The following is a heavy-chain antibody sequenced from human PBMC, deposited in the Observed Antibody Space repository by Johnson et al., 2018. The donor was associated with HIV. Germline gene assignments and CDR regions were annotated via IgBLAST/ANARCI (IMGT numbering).Heavy chain of an antibody. V-gene: IGHV3-30*02. CDR2: IRYDGSKK. CDR1: GFTLSNHW. Sequence: QVQLVESGGGVVQPGGSLRLSCAASGFTLSNHWMSWVRQAPGKGLEWVAFIRYDGSKKYYADSVKGRFTISRDNSKNTLYLQMNSLRAEDTAVYYCARDLRYSGYEYAFDIWGQGTMVTVSS. J-gene: IGHJ3*02. D-gene: IGHD5-12*01. CDR3: ARDLRYSGYEYAFDI.